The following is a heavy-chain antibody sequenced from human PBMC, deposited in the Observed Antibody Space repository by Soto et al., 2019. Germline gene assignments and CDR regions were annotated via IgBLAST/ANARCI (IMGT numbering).Heavy chain of an antibody. Sequence: SQTLSLTCAISGDSVSSNTASWNWIRQSPSRGLEWLGRTYFRSKWYNDYAVSVKSRIIINPDTSNNQFSLHLNSVTPEDTAVYFCAKGANLGPRTGYALDTWGQGMMVTVSS. J-gene: IGHJ5*02. CDR3: AKGANLGPRTGYALDT. CDR2: TYFRSKWYN. D-gene: IGHD5-12*01. V-gene: IGHV6-1*01. CDR1: GDSVSSNTAS.